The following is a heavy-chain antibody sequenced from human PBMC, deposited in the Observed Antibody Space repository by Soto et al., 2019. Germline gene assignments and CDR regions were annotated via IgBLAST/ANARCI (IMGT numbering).Heavy chain of an antibody. CDR2: IYPGDSDT. J-gene: IGHJ6*02. V-gene: IGHV5-51*01. CDR3: ARVSRYFDWSLAYYYYGMDV. CDR1: GYSSTSYW. D-gene: IGHD3-9*01. Sequence: PGESLKISCKGSGYSSTSYWIGWVRQMPGKGLEWMGIIYPGDSDTRYSPSFQGQVTISADKNISTAYLQWSSLKASDTAMYYCARVSRYFDWSLAYYYYGMDVWGQGTTVTVSS.